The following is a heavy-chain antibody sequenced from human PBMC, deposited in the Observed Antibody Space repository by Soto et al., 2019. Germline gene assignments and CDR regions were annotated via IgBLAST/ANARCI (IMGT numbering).Heavy chain of an antibody. CDR2: IYYSGST. CDR1: GGSVSSSVQY. J-gene: IGHJ6*02. V-gene: IGHV4-61*08. D-gene: IGHD2-2*01. Sequence: SETLSLTCAVSGGSVSSSVQYWMWIRHPPGKGLEWIGNIYYSGSTNYNPSLKSRVTISVDTSKNQFSLKLSSVTAADTAVYYCARDLRGSSTSRPWNYYGMDVWGQGTTVTVSS. CDR3: ARDLRGSSTSRPWNYYGMDV.